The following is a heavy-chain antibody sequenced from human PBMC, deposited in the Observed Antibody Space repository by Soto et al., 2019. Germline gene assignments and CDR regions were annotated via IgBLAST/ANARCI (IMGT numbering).Heavy chain of an antibody. CDR1: GFTFSSYA. CDR2: ISYDGSNK. CDR3: ARDRPHVPGGRAFDI. Sequence: QVQLVESGGGVVQPGRSLRLSCAASGFTFSSYAMHWVRQAPGKGLEWVAVISYDGSNKYYADSVKGRFTISRDNSKNSLYLQMTDLRAEDTAVYYRARDRPHVPGGRAFDIWGQGTMVTVSS. D-gene: IGHD3-16*01. V-gene: IGHV3-30-3*01. J-gene: IGHJ3*02.